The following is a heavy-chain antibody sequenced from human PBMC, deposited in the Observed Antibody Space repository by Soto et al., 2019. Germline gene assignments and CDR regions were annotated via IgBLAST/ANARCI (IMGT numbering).Heavy chain of an antibody. CDR1: GGSISSSSYY. CDR2: IYYSGST. V-gene: IGHV4-39*01. CDR3: ARLLRYFDWLPNDY. Sequence: NPSETLSLTCTVSGGSISSSSYYWGWIRQPPGKGLEWTGSIYYSGSTYYNPSLKSRVTISVDTSKNQFSLKLSSVTAADTAVYYCARLLRYFDWLPNDYWGQGTLVTVSS. J-gene: IGHJ4*02. D-gene: IGHD3-9*01.